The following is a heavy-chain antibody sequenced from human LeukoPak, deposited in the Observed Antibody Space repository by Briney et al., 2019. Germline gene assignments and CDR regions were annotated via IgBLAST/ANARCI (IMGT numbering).Heavy chain of an antibody. D-gene: IGHD6-25*01. J-gene: IGHJ2*01. V-gene: IGHV4-31*03. CDR2: IYYSGST. Sequence: KTSETLSLTCTVSGGSISSGGYYWSWIRQHPGKGLEWIGYIYYSGSTYYNPSLKSRVTISVDTSKNQFSLKLGSVTAADTAVYYCARSGPTLSSWYFDLWGRGTLVTVSS. CDR1: GGSISSGGYY. CDR3: ARSGPTLSSWYFDL.